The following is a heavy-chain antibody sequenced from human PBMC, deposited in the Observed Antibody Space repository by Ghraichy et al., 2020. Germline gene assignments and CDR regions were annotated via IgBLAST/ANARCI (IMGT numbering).Heavy chain of an antibody. CDR2: ISSNGGST. V-gene: IGHV3-64D*06. Sequence: GESLNISCSASGFTFSSYAMHWVRQAPGKGLEYVSAISSNGGSTYYADSVKGRFTISRDNSKNTLYLQMSSLRAEDTAVYYCVKEEDYGSGSYYSAEFDYWGQGTLVTVSS. D-gene: IGHD3-10*01. CDR1: GFTFSSYA. J-gene: IGHJ4*02. CDR3: VKEEDYGSGSYYSAEFDY.